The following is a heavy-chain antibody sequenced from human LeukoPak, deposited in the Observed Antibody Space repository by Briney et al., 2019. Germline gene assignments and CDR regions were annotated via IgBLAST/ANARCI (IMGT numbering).Heavy chain of an antibody. D-gene: IGHD2-2*01. Sequence: PSETLSLTCAVYGGSFSGYYWRWIRQPPGKGLEWIGEINHSGSTNYNPSLKSRVTISVDTSKNQFSLKLSSVTAADTAVYYCARDARGEYQLPRRNYYYYYGMDVWGQGTTVTVSS. V-gene: IGHV4-34*01. J-gene: IGHJ6*02. CDR2: INHSGST. CDR1: GGSFSGYY. CDR3: ARDARGEYQLPRRNYYYYYGMDV.